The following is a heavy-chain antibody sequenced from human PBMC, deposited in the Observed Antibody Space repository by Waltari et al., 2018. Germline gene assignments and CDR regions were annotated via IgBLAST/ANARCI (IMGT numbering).Heavy chain of an antibody. CDR2: VSPHNGDT. CDR1: GYTFTRYG. CDR3: ARGAPYGDYLPCDY. J-gene: IGHJ4*02. D-gene: IGHD4-17*01. Sequence: QVQLVQSGAEVEKPGASVKVSCKAIGYTFTRYGISWARQAPGQGLEWMGWVSPHNGDTDYAQKFQGRVTMATDTFMNTAYMELRSLRPDDTAVYYCARGAPYGDYLPCDYWGQGTLVTVSS. V-gene: IGHV1-18*04.